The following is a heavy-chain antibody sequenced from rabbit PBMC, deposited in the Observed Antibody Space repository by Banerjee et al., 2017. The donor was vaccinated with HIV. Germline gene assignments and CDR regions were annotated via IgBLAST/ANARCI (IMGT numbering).Heavy chain of an antibody. V-gene: IGHV1S40*01. D-gene: IGHD8-1*01. CDR3: ARRSYGDSGYNL. CDR1: GFSFSSNYY. J-gene: IGHJ4*01. Sequence: QSLEESGGDLVKPGASLTLTCTASGFSFSSNYYMCWVRQAPGKGLEWIACIYAGSSGSTYYTSWAKGRFTISKTSSTTVTLQMTSLTAADTATYFCARRSYGDSGYNLWGQGTLVTVS. CDR2: IYAGSSGST.